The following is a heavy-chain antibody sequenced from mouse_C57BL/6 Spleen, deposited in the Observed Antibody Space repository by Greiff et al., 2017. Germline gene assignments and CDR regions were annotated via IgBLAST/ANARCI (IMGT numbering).Heavy chain of an antibody. D-gene: IGHD2-5*01. CDR1: GYSFTGYY. CDR2: INPSTGGT. Sequence: VHVKQSGPELVKPGASVKISCKASGYSFTGYYMNWVKQSPEKSLEWIGEINPSTGGTTYNQKFKAKATLTVDKSSSTAYMQLKSLTSEDSAVYYCARREAYYSNYGFAYWGQGTLVTVSA. J-gene: IGHJ3*01. V-gene: IGHV1-42*01. CDR3: ARREAYYSNYGFAY.